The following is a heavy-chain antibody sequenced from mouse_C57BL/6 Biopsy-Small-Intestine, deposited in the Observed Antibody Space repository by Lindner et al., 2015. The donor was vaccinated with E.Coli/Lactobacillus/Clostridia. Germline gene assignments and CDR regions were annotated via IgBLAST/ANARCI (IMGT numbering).Heavy chain of an antibody. D-gene: IGHD3-1*01. Sequence: VQLQESGPELVKPGASVKISCKASGYAFSSSWMNWVSQRPGKGLEWIGRIYPGDGDINYNVKFKGKATLTADISSSTAYMQLNSLTSEDSAVYFCARGYLGIFDYWGQGTTLTVSS. V-gene: IGHV1-82*01. J-gene: IGHJ2*01. CDR1: GYAFSSSW. CDR2: IYPGDGDI. CDR3: ARGYLGIFDY.